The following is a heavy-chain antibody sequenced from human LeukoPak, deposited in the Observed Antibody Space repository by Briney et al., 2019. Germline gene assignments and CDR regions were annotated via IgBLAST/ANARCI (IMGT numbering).Heavy chain of an antibody. J-gene: IGHJ4*02. D-gene: IGHD3-10*01. CDR3: ARESPLIRGVLDY. CDR2: IYYGGST. V-gene: IGHV4-31*03. CDR1: GVSISSGAFY. Sequence: KPSQTLSLTCTVSGVSISSGAFYWNWIRQHPGKGLEWIGYIYYGGSTYYNPSLKSRLTISVDTSKNQLSLKLSSVTAADTAVYYCARESPLIRGVLDYWGQGTLVTVSS.